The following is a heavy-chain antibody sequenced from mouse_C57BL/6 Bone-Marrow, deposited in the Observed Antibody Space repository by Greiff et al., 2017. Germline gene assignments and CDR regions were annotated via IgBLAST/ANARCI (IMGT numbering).Heavy chain of an antibody. V-gene: IGHV5-17*01. CDR2: ISSGSSTI. CDR1: GFTFSDYG. J-gene: IGHJ3*01. CDR3: AGLWFAY. Sequence: EVKLVESGGGLVKPGGSLKLSCAASGFTFSDYGMHWVRQAPEKGLEWVAYISSGSSTIYYADTVKGRFTISRDNAKNTLFLQMTSLRSEDTAMXYCAGLWFAYWGQGTLVTVSA.